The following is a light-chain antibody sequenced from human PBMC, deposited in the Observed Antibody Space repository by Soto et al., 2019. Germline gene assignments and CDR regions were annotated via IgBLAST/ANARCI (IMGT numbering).Light chain of an antibody. CDR3: QQSYSTLLLS. V-gene: IGKV1-39*01. CDR2: SAS. J-gene: IGKJ3*01. Sequence: DIQVTQSPPTLSASVGDRVTITCRASQTISTWMAWYQQKPGKAPKLLISSASTLQSGVPSRFSGSGSGTDFSLTISSLQLEDFATYYCQQSYSTLLLSFGPGTKVY. CDR1: QTISTW.